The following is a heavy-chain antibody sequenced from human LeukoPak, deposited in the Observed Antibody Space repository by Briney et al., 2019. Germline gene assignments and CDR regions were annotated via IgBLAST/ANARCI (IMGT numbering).Heavy chain of an antibody. V-gene: IGHV4-61*02. Sequence: SETLSLTCTVSGGSISSGSYYWSWIRQPAGKGLEWIGRIYTSGSTNYNPSLKSRVTISVDTSKNQFSLKLSSATAADTAVYYCASGFADGDYVGAFDIWGQGTMVTVSS. J-gene: IGHJ3*02. CDR2: IYTSGST. CDR3: ASGFADGDYVGAFDI. D-gene: IGHD4-17*01. CDR1: GGSISSGSYY.